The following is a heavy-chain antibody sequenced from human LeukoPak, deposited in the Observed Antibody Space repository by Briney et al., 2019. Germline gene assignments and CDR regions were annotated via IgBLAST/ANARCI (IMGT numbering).Heavy chain of an antibody. J-gene: IGHJ4*02. V-gene: IGHV3-30*04. Sequence: GGSLRLSCAASGFTFSSYAMHWVRQAPGKGLEWVAVISYDGSNKYYADSVKGRFTLSRDNSKNTVYLQMNSLRAEDTAVYYCATVRDRGYYFNYWGQGTLVTVSS. CDR2: ISYDGSNK. D-gene: IGHD3-22*01. CDR3: ATVRDRGYYFNY. CDR1: GFTFSSYA.